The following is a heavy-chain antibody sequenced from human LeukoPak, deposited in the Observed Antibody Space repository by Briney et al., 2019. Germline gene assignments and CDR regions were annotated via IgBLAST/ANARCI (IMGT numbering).Heavy chain of an antibody. CDR2: IGTAGDT. J-gene: IGHJ4*02. V-gene: IGHV3-13*01. CDR1: GFTFSDYD. CDR3: VRVAKERVGGVYYFDY. D-gene: IGHD1-1*01. Sequence: PGGSLRLSCAASGFTFSDYDMHWVRQATGKGLEWVSAIGTAGDTYYTGSVKGRFTISRENAKNSLYLHMYSLRAGDTAVYYCVRVAKERVGGVYYFDYWGQGTPVTVSS.